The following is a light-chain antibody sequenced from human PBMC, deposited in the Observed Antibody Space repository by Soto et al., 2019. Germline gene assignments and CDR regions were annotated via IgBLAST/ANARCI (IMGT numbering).Light chain of an antibody. CDR2: EGS. Sequence: QSVLTQPASVSGSPGQSITISCTGTSSDVGSYNLVSWYQQHPGKAPKLMIYEGSKRPSGVPDRFSGSKSGNTASLTVSGLQAEDEADYYCSSYAGSNNVVFGGGTKLTVL. V-gene: IGLV2-14*02. CDR3: SSYAGSNNVV. J-gene: IGLJ2*01. CDR1: SSDVGSYNL.